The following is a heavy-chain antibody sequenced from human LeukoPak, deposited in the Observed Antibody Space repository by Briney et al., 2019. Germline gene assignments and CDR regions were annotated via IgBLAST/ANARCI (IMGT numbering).Heavy chain of an antibody. CDR2: INPNSGGT. J-gene: IGHJ4*02. Sequence: ASVKVSCKASGYTFTGYYMHWVRQAPGQGLEWMGWINPNSGGTNYAQKFQGRVTMTRDTSISTAYMELSRLRSDDTAVYYCARPGCSGGSCYSNYWGQGTLVTVSS. V-gene: IGHV1-2*02. D-gene: IGHD2-15*01. CDR1: GYTFTGYY. CDR3: ARPGCSGGSCYSNY.